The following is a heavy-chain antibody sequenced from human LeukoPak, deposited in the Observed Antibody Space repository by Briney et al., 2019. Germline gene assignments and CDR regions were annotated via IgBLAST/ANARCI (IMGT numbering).Heavy chain of an antibody. CDR1: GFTFSTYW. D-gene: IGHD3-22*01. CDR2: INSDGGTT. Sequence: GGSLRLSCAASGFTFSTYWMHWVRQAPGKGLVWVSHINSDGGTTNYADSVKGRFTVSRDNAKNTLYLQMHSLRAEDTAVYYCARHYYDSSGYYKGDYWGQGTLVTVSS. CDR3: ARHYYDSSGYYKGDY. J-gene: IGHJ4*02. V-gene: IGHV3-74*01.